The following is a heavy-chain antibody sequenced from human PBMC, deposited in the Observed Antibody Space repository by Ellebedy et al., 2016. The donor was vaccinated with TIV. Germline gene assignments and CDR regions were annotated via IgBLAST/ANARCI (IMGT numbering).Heavy chain of an antibody. J-gene: IGHJ6*02. V-gene: IGHV1-24*01. D-gene: IGHD2/OR15-2a*01. Sequence: ASVKVSCKLSGYTLNELSMRWVRQVPGKGLEWMGVFNPEDDEGIYAQKFQGRLTMTEDKSTGTTFMELSRLRSDDTAVYFCAIDQGSYDTQYYTFDVWGHGTTVTVS. CDR2: FNPEDDEG. CDR3: AIDQGSYDTQYYTFDV. CDR1: GYTLNELS.